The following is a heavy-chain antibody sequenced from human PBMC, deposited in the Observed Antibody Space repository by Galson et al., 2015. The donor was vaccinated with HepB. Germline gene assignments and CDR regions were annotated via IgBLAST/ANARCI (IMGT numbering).Heavy chain of an antibody. J-gene: IGHJ5*02. Sequence: VKVSCKASGYTFIDYDIHWIRQRPGQGLEWMGMVNPRGDNTTIAQKFQGRVTMTTGTSTATVYMELSSLTSDDAALYYCARDRFADYAVKWFDPWGQGTLVTVSS. CDR1: GYTFIDYD. CDR3: ARDRFADYAVKWFDP. V-gene: IGHV1-46*01. CDR2: VNPRGDNT. D-gene: IGHD4-17*01.